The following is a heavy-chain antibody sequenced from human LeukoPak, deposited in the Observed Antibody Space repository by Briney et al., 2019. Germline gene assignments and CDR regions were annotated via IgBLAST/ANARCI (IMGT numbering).Heavy chain of an antibody. Sequence: ASVKVSCKASGYTFTSYYMHWVRQAPGQGLEWMGTINPSGGSTSYAQKFQGRVTMTRDTSTSTVYMELSSLRSEDTAVYYCARGSHLLTGYSAFDIWGQGTWSPSLQ. CDR1: GYTFTSYY. CDR3: ARGSHLLTGYSAFDI. V-gene: IGHV1-46*03. J-gene: IGHJ3*02. D-gene: IGHD3-9*01. CDR2: INPSGGST.